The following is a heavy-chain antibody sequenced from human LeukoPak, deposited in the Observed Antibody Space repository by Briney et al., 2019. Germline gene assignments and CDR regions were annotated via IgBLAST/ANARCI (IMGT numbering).Heavy chain of an antibody. V-gene: IGHV4-39*07. CDR2: IYYSGST. J-gene: IGHJ4*02. Sequence: SETLSLTCTVSGGSISISNYYWGWVRQPPGKGLEWIGSIYYSGSTYYNSPLKSRVTISVDTSKNQFYLKVRSVTAADTAVYYCAREGNDYGANSIDYWGQGTLVTVSS. CDR1: GGSISISNYY. D-gene: IGHD4-23*01. CDR3: AREGNDYGANSIDY.